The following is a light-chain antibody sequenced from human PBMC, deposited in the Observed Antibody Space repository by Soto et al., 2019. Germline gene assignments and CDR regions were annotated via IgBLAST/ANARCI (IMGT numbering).Light chain of an antibody. V-gene: IGKV1-39*01. CDR2: AAS. J-gene: IGKJ4*01. CDR1: QSISSY. CDR3: QQSYNTPALT. Sequence: DIQMTQSPSSLSASVGDRVTITRRASQSISSYLNWYQQKPGKAPKLLIYAASSLQSGVPTRFSGSGSGSDFTLTISSLQPEDFATYDCQQSYNTPALTFGGGTKVEIK.